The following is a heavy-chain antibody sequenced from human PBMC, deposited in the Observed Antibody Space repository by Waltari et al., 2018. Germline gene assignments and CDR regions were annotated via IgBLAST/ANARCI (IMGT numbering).Heavy chain of an antibody. CDR2: IYYSGST. D-gene: IGHD2-8*01. Sequence: QVQLQESGPGLVKPSETLSLTCTVSGGSISSYYWRWIRQPPGKGLEWIGYIYYSGSTNYNPSLKSRVTISVDTSKNQFSLKLSSVTAADTAVYYCARGGDCTNGVCYPYYFDYWGQGTLVTVSS. CDR3: ARGGDCTNGVCYPYYFDY. CDR1: GGSISSYY. V-gene: IGHV4-59*01. J-gene: IGHJ4*02.